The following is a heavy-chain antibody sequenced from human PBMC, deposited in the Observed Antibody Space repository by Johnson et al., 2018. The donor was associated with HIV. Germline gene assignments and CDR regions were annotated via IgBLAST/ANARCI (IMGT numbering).Heavy chain of an antibody. D-gene: IGHD6-13*01. Sequence: QVQLVESGGGVVQPGRSLRLSCAASGFTFSSYAMHWVRQAPGKGLEWVAVISYDGSNKYDADSVKGRFTISRDNSKNTLYLQMNSLRVEDTAVYYCASPLEAAAGPMDAFDIWGQGTMVTVSS. J-gene: IGHJ3*02. CDR1: GFTFSSYA. CDR3: ASPLEAAAGPMDAFDI. CDR2: ISYDGSNK. V-gene: IGHV3-30*04.